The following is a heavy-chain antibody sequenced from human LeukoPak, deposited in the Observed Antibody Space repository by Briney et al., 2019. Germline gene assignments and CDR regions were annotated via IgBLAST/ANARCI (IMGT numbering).Heavy chain of an antibody. CDR2: XIPIFGTA. CDR3: ARGGDACSGGSCYPL. Sequence: ASVKVSCKASGGTFSSYAISWVRQAPGQGLGXXXXXIPIFGTANYAQKFQGRVTITADKSTSTAYMELSSLRSEDTAVYYCARGGDACSGGSCYPLWGQGTLVTVSS. J-gene: IGHJ4*02. D-gene: IGHD2-15*01. V-gene: IGHV1-69*06. CDR1: GGTFSSYA.